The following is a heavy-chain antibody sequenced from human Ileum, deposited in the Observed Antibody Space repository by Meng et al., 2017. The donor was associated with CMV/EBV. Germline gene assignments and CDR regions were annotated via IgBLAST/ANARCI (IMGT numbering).Heavy chain of an antibody. CDR1: GFSFSSYG. CDR2: ISSNGDTT. J-gene: IGHJ6*02. V-gene: IGHV3-64*02. CDR3: ARDCRRWDYYHAMDV. Sequence: GESLKISCEASGFSFSSYGLHWVRQAAGKGPEFVSAISSNGDTTYYADSVKGRFTISRDNSKNTLYLQMESLTAEDTGVYYCARDCRRWDYYHAMDVWGQGTTVTVSS. D-gene: IGHD6-13*01.